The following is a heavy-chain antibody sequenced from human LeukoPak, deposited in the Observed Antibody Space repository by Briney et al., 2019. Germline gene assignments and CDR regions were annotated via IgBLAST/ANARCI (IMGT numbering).Heavy chain of an antibody. J-gene: IGHJ4*02. Sequence: SETLSLTCTVSGGSISSSSYFWGWIRQPPGKGLEWIGSIYYSGSTYYNPSLKSRVTISVDTSKKQFSLKLSSVTAADTAVYYCARHQTLGIVYFDSWGQGTLVTVSS. V-gene: IGHV4-39*01. D-gene: IGHD7-27*01. CDR3: ARHQTLGIVYFDS. CDR1: GGSISSSSYF. CDR2: IYYSGST.